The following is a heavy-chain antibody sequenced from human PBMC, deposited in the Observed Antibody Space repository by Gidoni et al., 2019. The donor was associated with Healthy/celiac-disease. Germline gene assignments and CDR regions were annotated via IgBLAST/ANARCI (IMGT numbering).Heavy chain of an antibody. CDR1: GFTFSSYA. CDR2: ISGSGCST. CDR3: ARNAYYYDSCGYYGPGRYYFDY. D-gene: IGHD3-22*01. V-gene: IGHV3-23*01. J-gene: IGHJ4*02. Sequence: EVQLLESGGGLVQPGGSLRLSCAASGFTFSSYAMSWVRQAPGKGLEWVSAISGSGCSTYYADSVKGRFTISRDNSKNTLYLQMNSLRAEDTAVYYCARNAYYYDSCGYYGPGRYYFDYWGQGTLVTVSS.